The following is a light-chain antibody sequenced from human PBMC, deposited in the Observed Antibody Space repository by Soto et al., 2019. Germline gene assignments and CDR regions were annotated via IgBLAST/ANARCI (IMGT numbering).Light chain of an antibody. CDR2: DAS. V-gene: IGKV3-15*01. Sequence: EIVMTQSPATLSVSPGERATLSCRASQSVNNNLAWYQQKPGQAPRPLIYDASTRATGIPARFSGSGSGTEFTLTISSLQSEDFAVYYCQQYNDWPLTFGGGTKVEI. J-gene: IGKJ4*01. CDR1: QSVNNN. CDR3: QQYNDWPLT.